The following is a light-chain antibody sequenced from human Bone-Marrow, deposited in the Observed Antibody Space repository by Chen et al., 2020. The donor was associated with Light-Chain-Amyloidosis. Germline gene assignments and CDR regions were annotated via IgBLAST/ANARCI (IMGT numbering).Light chain of an antibody. Sequence: SYELTQPPSVSVSPGQTARITCSGDDLPTKYAYWYQQKPGQAPVLVIHRDTERPSGISERFSGSSSGTTATLTISGVQAEDAADYHCQSADSSGTYDVIFGGGTKLTVL. CDR1: DLPTKY. J-gene: IGLJ2*01. V-gene: IGLV3-25*03. CDR3: QSADSSGTYDVI. CDR2: RDT.